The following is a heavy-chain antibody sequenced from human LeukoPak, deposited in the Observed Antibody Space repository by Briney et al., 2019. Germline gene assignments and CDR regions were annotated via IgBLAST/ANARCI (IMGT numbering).Heavy chain of an antibody. V-gene: IGHV3-7*01. Sequence: GGSLRLSCAASGFTFSNYWMNWVRQAPGKGLEWVANIKQDGSEKYYLDSVKGRFTISRDNAKNSLYLQMNSLRAEDTAMYYCARGGEYWGQGTLVTGSS. CDR3: ARGGEY. D-gene: IGHD3-10*01. CDR2: IKQDGSEK. J-gene: IGHJ4*01. CDR1: GFTFSNYW.